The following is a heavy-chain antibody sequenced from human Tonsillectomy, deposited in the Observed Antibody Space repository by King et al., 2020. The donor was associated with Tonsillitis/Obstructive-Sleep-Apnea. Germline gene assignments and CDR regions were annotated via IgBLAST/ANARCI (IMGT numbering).Heavy chain of an antibody. CDR1: GGSFSDYY. Sequence: VQLQQWGAGLLKPSETLSLTCAVYGGSFSDYYWNWIRQPPGKGLEWIGEINHSGSTNYNPSLKSRVTISVDTSKNQFSLKLSSVTAADTAVYYCARGDIVVVSAAHYYYYYLDVWGKGTTVTVSS. J-gene: IGHJ6*03. CDR3: ARGDIVVVSAAHYYYYYLDV. D-gene: IGHD2-2*01. V-gene: IGHV4-34*01. CDR2: INHSGST.